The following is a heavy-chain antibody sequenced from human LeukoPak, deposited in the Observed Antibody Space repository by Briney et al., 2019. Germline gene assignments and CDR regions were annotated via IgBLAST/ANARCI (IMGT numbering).Heavy chain of an antibody. V-gene: IGHV4-4*02. Sequence: NASGTLSLTCAVSGGSISSSNWWSWVRQPPGKGLEWIGEIYHSGSTNYNPSLKSRVTISVDKSKNQFSLKLSSVTAADTAVYYCARDNSNSRYCSGGSCSYYYYMDVWGKGTTVTVSS. CDR2: IYHSGST. CDR1: GGSISSSNW. CDR3: ARDNSNSRYCSGGSCSYYYYMDV. D-gene: IGHD2-15*01. J-gene: IGHJ6*03.